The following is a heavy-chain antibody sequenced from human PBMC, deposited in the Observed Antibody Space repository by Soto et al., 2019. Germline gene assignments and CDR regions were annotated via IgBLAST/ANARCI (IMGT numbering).Heavy chain of an antibody. CDR2: ISAYNGNT. CDR1: GYTFTSYG. Sequence: ASVKVSCKASGYTFTSYGISWVRQAPGQGLEWMGWISAYNGNTNYAQKLQGRVTMTTDTSTSTAYMELRSLRSDDTAVYYCARYGPPRSRPSYYYYYYGMDVWGQGTTVTV. V-gene: IGHV1-18*01. J-gene: IGHJ6*02. D-gene: IGHD2-2*01. CDR3: ARYGPPRSRPSYYYYYYGMDV.